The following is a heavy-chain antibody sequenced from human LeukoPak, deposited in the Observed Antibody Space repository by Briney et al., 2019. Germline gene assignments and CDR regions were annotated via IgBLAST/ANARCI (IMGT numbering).Heavy chain of an antibody. CDR1: GYTFTGYY. Sequence: ASLKLSCKASGYTFTGYYMLWTRQAPGQSLEWMGWINPNSGGTNYAQKIQGRVTMTRDTSISTAYMELSSLRSDDTAVYYCARELWYSSSSTEYWGQGTLVTVSS. D-gene: IGHD6-6*01. CDR3: ARELWYSSSSTEY. CDR2: INPNSGGT. J-gene: IGHJ4*02. V-gene: IGHV1-2*02.